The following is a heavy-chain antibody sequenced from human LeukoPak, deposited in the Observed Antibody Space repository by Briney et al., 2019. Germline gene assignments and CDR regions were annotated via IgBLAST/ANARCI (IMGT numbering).Heavy chain of an antibody. J-gene: IGHJ5*02. CDR2: IWYDGSNK. Sequence: PGGSLRLSCAASGFTFSRYGMHWVRQAPGKGLEWVAVIWYDGSNKYYADSVKGRFTISRDNSKNTLYLQMNSLRAEDTAVYYCARGSYDYVWGSYRSNNWFDPWGQGTLVTVSS. V-gene: IGHV3-33*01. CDR3: ARGSYDYVWGSYRSNNWFDP. D-gene: IGHD3-16*02. CDR1: GFTFSRYG.